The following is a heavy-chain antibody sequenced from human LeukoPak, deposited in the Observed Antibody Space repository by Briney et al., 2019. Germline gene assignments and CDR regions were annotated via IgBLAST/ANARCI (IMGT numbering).Heavy chain of an antibody. D-gene: IGHD3-10*01. V-gene: IGHV3-23*01. CDR3: AKEAVRENIWFGEILGGFDY. J-gene: IGHJ4*02. CDR1: GFTFSSNA. Sequence: GGSLRLSCSASGFTFSSNAMSWVRQAPGKGLEWVSSISLRGADTNYADSVKGRFTISRDDSKNALYLQMSSLRAEDTAVYFCAKEAVRENIWFGEILGGFDYWGQGTLVTVSS. CDR2: ISLRGADT.